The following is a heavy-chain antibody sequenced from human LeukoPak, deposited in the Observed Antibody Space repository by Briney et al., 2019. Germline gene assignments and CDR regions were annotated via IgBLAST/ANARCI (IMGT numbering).Heavy chain of an antibody. CDR2: ISSSSSYI. CDR3: ARGGTELGIDAFDI. Sequence: GGSLRLSCAASEFTFSSYSMNWVRQAPGKGLEWVSSISSSSSYIYYADSVKGRFTISRDNAKNSLYLQMNSLRAEDTAVYYCARGGTELGIDAFDIWGQGTMVTVSS. CDR1: EFTFSSYS. D-gene: IGHD7-27*01. V-gene: IGHV3-21*01. J-gene: IGHJ3*02.